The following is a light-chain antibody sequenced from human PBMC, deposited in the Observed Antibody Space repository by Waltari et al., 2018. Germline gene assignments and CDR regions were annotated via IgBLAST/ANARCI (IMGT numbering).Light chain of an antibody. CDR1: SSDVGGYNY. CDR3: ASWAGDSVL. Sequence: HSALTQPRSVSGSPGQSVTISCTGTSSDVGGYNYVSWYQQHPGKAPKIGIYDVSGRPSGVPERFSGSKSGNTASLTISGLQAEDEGDYFCASWAGDSVLFGGGTKVTVL. J-gene: IGLJ2*01. CDR2: DVS. V-gene: IGLV2-11*01.